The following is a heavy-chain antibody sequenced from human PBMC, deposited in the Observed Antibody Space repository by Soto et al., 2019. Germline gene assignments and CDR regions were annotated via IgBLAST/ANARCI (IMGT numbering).Heavy chain of an antibody. CDR3: ARGRADGDYGNWIDP. CDR2: MNPKNGNT. V-gene: IGHV1-8*01. D-gene: IGHD4-17*01. J-gene: IGHJ5*02. CDR1: GYTFSSYD. Sequence: QVQLVQSGAEVKKPGASVKVSCKASGYTFSSYDMNWVRQATGQGLEWMGWMNPKNGNTGYAQKFQGRVTMTRDTSISPVYMELSSLRSDDTAVYYCARGRADGDYGNWIDPWGQGTLVTGSS.